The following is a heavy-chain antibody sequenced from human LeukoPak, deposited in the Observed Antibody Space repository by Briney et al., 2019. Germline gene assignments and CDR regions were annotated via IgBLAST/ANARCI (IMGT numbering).Heavy chain of an antibody. CDR3: ARGFDLETNTVDDY. J-gene: IGHJ4*02. V-gene: IGHV1-18*01. Sequence: ASVKVSCKASGYTFTSCVISWVRQAPGQGLEWMGWISAYNGNTNYAQKLQGRVTMTTDTSTSTAYMELRSLRSDDTAVYYCARGFDLETNTVDDYWGQGTLVTVSS. D-gene: IGHD3-9*01. CDR1: GYTFTSCV. CDR2: ISAYNGNT.